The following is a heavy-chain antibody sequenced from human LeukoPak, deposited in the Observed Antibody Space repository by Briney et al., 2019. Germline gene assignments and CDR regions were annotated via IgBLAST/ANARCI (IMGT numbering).Heavy chain of an antibody. CDR1: GGSISSGGYY. V-gene: IGHV4-31*03. Sequence: SETLSLTCTASGGSISSGGYYWSWIRQHPGKGLEWIGYIYYSGSTYYNPSLKSRVTISVDTSKNQFSLKLSSVTAADTAVYYCARVDDSSSLRNWFDPWGQGTLVTVSS. J-gene: IGHJ5*02. CDR3: ARVDDSSSLRNWFDP. D-gene: IGHD6-13*01. CDR2: IYYSGST.